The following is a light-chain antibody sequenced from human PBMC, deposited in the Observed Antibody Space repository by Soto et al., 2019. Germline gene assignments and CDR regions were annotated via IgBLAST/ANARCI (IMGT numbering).Light chain of an antibody. CDR1: SSDVGGFND. Sequence: QSALTQPASVSGSPGQSITISCTGTSSDVGGFNDVSWYQQNPGKAPKLMIYDVTNRPSGVSYRFSGSKSGNTASLTISGLQAEDEADYYCNSYTSRSTYVFGTGSKLAVL. CDR2: DVT. CDR3: NSYTSRSTYV. V-gene: IGLV2-14*03. J-gene: IGLJ1*01.